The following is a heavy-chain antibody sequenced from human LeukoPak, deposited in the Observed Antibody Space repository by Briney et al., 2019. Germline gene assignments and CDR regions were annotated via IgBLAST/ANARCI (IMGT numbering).Heavy chain of an antibody. D-gene: IGHD3-3*01. V-gene: IGHV3-11*04. Sequence: KTGGSLRLSCAASGFTFSDYYMSWIRQAPGKGLGWVSYISSSGSTIYYADSVKGRFTISRDNAKNSLYLQMNSLRAEDTAVYYCARDRHDFWSGVFDYWGQGTLVTVSS. CDR3: ARDRHDFWSGVFDY. J-gene: IGHJ4*02. CDR1: GFTFSDYY. CDR2: ISSSGSTI.